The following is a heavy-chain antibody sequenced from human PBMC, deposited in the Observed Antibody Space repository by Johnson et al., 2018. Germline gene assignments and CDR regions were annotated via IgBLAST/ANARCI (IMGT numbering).Heavy chain of an antibody. J-gene: IGHJ6*02. CDR1: GFTFDDYA. CDR3: AKAYCGGDCFGLYYYGMDV. V-gene: IGHV3-43D*03. CDR2: ISWDGGST. Sequence: VQLVESGGVVVQPGGSLRLSCAASGFTFDDYATHWVRQAPGKGLEWVSLISWDGGSTYYADSVKGRFTISRDNSKNSLYLQMNSLRAEDTALYYCAKAYCGGDCFGLYYYGMDVWGQGTTVTVSS. D-gene: IGHD2-21*02.